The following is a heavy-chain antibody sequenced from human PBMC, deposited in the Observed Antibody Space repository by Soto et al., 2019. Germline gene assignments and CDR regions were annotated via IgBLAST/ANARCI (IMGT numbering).Heavy chain of an antibody. J-gene: IGHJ3*02. CDR3: ARPSTTWWFGAFDI. CDR1: GFTFSSYA. CDR2: ISYDGSNK. D-gene: IGHD2-15*01. V-gene: IGHV3-30-3*01. Sequence: PGGSLRLSCAASGFTFSSYAMHWVRQAPGKGLEWVAVISYDGSNKYYADSVKGRFTISRDNSKNTLYLQMNSLRAEDTAVYYCARPSTTWWFGAFDIWGQGTMVTVSS.